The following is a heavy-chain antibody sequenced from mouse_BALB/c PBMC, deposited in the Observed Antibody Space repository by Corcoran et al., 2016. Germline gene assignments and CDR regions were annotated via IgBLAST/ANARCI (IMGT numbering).Heavy chain of an antibody. D-gene: IGHD2-10*02. CDR2: INTYTGEP. CDR1: GYTFTNYG. V-gene: IGHV9-1*02. Sequence: QIQLVQSGPELKKPGGTVKISCKASGYTFTNYGMNWVKQSPGKGLKWMGWINTYTGEPTYADDFKGRFAFSLETSASTAYLQINNLKNEDMATYFCARRGYGNYFDYWGQGTTLTVSS. J-gene: IGHJ2*01. CDR3: ARRGYGNYFDY.